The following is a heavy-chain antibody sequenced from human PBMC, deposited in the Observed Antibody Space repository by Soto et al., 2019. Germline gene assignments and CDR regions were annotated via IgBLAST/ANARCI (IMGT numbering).Heavy chain of an antibody. J-gene: IGHJ4*02. Sequence: QVQLVESGGGLVKPGGSLRLPCAASGFTFSDYYMSWIRQAPGKGLEWVSYISGSSSYTNYADSVKGRFTISRDNAKNSLYLQMNSLRAEDTAVYYCARARSTMVRGVFGYWGQGTLVTVSS. V-gene: IGHV3-11*05. CDR2: ISGSSSYT. CDR3: ARARSTMVRGVFGY. CDR1: GFTFSDYY. D-gene: IGHD3-10*01.